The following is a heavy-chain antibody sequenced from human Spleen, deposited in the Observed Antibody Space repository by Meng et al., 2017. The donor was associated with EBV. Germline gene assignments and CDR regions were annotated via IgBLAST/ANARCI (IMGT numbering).Heavy chain of an antibody. CDR2: TNEYGSIT. D-gene: IGHD1-14*01. CDR1: GFTFSRYW. V-gene: IGHV3-74*01. J-gene: IGHJ4*02. Sequence: EGPLVEFGGGLSQPGGSLRLSCATSGFTFSRYWMHWVRQTPGKGLEWVSRTNEYGSITTYADSVKGRFTISRDNAKNTLYLQMNSLRVEDTAVYYCSRDLAGSDDYWGQGTLVTVSS. CDR3: SRDLAGSDDY.